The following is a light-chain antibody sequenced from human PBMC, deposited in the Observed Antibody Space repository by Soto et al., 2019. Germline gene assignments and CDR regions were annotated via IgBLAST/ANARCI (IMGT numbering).Light chain of an antibody. CDR2: DAS. CDR3: LQRSSWPWT. J-gene: IGKJ1*01. CDR1: PPISTS. Sequence: EIVFTQSPATLSLSPGERATLSCRASPPISTSLAWYQQKPGQAPRLLIYDASNRATGIPARFSGSGSGTDFTLTISSLEPEDFAVYYCLQRSSWPWTFGQGTKVDI. V-gene: IGKV3-11*01.